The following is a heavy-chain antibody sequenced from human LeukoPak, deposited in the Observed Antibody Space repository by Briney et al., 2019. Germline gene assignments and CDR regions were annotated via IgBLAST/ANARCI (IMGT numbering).Heavy chain of an antibody. V-gene: IGHV3-23*01. J-gene: IGHJ4*02. CDR3: AKAGYCSGGSCRAADY. CDR2: ISGSGGST. D-gene: IGHD2-15*01. CDR1: GFTFSRYA. Sequence: QTGGSLRLSCAASGFTFSRYAMSWVRQAPGKGPEWVSAISGSGGSTYYADSVKGRFTISRDNSKNTLYLQMNSLRAEDTAVYYCAKAGYCSGGSCRAADYWGQGTLVTVSS.